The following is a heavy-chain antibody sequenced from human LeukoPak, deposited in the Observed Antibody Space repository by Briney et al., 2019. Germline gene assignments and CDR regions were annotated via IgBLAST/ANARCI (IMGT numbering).Heavy chain of an antibody. CDR2: IYYSGST. CDR1: GGSISSYY. Sequence: SETLSLTCTVSGGSISSYYWSWVRQPPGKGLEWIGYIYYSGSTNYNPSLKSRVTISVDTSKNQFSLKLSSVTAADTAVYHCARIAYCGGDCRRTGGFDIWGQGTMVTVSS. CDR3: ARIAYCGGDCRRTGGFDI. V-gene: IGHV4-59*01. D-gene: IGHD2-21*02. J-gene: IGHJ3*02.